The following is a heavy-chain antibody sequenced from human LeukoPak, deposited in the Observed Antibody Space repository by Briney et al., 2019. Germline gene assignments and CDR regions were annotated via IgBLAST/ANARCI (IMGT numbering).Heavy chain of an antibody. CDR2: ISSSSSSYI. CDR3: ARMVGAVAGTFWLRPSYFDY. V-gene: IGHV3-21*01. D-gene: IGHD6-19*01. J-gene: IGHJ4*02. Sequence: GGSLRLSCAASGFTFSSYSMNWVRQAPGKGLEWVSSISSSSSSYIYYADSVKGRFTISRDNAKNSLYLQMNSLRAEDTAVYYCARMVGAVAGTFWLRPSYFDYWGQGTLVTVSS. CDR1: GFTFSSYS.